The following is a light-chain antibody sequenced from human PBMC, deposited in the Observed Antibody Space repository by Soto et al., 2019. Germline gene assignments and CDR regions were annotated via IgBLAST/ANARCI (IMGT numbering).Light chain of an antibody. V-gene: IGLV2-23*01. CDR1: SSDVGSYNL. J-gene: IGLJ1*01. Sequence: QSVLTRAASVSGSPGQSISISCTGTSSDVGSYNLVSWYQQDPGKAPKLMIYEGSKRPSGVSNRFSASKSGNTASLTISGLQAEDEADYYCCSYAGSSSYVFGTGTKVTVL. CDR2: EGS. CDR3: CSYAGSSSYV.